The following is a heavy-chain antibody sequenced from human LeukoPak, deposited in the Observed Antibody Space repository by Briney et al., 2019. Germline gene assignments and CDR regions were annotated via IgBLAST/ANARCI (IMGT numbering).Heavy chain of an antibody. CDR3: ATADLTGYYGGDY. D-gene: IGHD3-9*01. V-gene: IGHV3-21*01. J-gene: IGHJ4*02. CDR1: AFTFGNYN. Sequence: GGSLRLSCAASAFTFGNYNMIWVGKAQGKGRNWVSSISSSATYIYYADSVKGRFTSSRDDANHSLFLQMNSLRAEDTAVYYCATADLTGYYGGDYWGQGTLVTVSS. CDR2: ISSSATYI.